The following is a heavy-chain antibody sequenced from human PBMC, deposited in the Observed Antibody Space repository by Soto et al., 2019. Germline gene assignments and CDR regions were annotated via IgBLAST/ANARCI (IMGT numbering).Heavy chain of an antibody. V-gene: IGHV3-73*01. J-gene: IGHJ6*03. CDR2: IRSKANSYGT. CDR1: GFTFSGSA. Sequence: GGSLRLSCAASGFTFSGSAMHWVRQASGKGLEWVGRIRSKANSYGTAYAASLKGRFTISGDDSKKTGYLQMNSLKTEDTAVYYCTTYDFWSGRTDPQYYYYYMDVWGKGTTVTVSS. D-gene: IGHD3-3*01. CDR3: TTYDFWSGRTDPQYYYYYMDV.